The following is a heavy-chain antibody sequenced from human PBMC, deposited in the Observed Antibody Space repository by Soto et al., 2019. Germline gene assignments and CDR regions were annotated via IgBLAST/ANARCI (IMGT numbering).Heavy chain of an antibody. J-gene: IGHJ5*02. CDR1: GGTFSSYA. D-gene: IGHD2-21*02. V-gene: IGHV1-69*01. CDR2: IIPIFGTA. CDR3: ARDGQERVVTPWGDLNWFDP. Sequence: QVQLVQSGAEVKKPGSSVKVSCKASGGTFSSYAISWVRQAPGQGLEWMGGIIPIFGTANYAQKFQGRVTITADESASTAYMELSSLRSEDTAVYYCARDGQERVVTPWGDLNWFDPWGQGTLVTVSS.